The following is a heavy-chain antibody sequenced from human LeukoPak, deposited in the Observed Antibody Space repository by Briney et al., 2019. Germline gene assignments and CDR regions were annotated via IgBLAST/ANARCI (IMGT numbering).Heavy chain of an antibody. V-gene: IGHV3-23*01. CDR1: GFTFSSYA. CDR2: VSAGGGST. CDR3: AKDMRYCSSNSCYWLAFDY. Sequence: PGGSLRLSCAASGFTFSSYAMSWVRQAPGKGLEWVSAVSAGGGSTYYADSVQGRFTISRDNSKNTLYLQMNSLRAEDTAVYYCAKDMRYCSSNSCYWLAFDYWGQGTLVTVPS. J-gene: IGHJ4*02. D-gene: IGHD2-2*01.